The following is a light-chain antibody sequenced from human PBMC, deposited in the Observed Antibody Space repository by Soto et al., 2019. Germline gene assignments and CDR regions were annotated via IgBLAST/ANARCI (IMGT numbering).Light chain of an antibody. V-gene: IGKV1-12*01. CDR3: QQTLSFPPT. J-gene: IGKJ1*01. CDR2: TGS. CDR1: QAIDSW. Sequence: DVHMTQSPSSVSASVGYRFTITCRASQAIDSWLAWYQQKPGEAPKLLIFTGSLLHSGVPPRFSGSGSGTDFTLTISSLQPEDFEPYYCQQTLSFPPTFGQGTKVDIK.